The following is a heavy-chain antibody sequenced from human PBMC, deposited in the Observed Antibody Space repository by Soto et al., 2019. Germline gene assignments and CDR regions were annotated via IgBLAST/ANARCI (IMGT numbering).Heavy chain of an antibody. Sequence: PSETLSLTCIVSGGSISSYYWSWIRQPPGKGLEWIGYIYYSGSTNYNPSLKSRVTISVDTSKNQFSLKLSSVTAADTAVYYCARALSEESIFDYWGQGTLVTVSS. CDR3: ARALSEESIFDY. V-gene: IGHV4-59*01. J-gene: IGHJ4*02. CDR2: IYYSGST. CDR1: GGSISSYY.